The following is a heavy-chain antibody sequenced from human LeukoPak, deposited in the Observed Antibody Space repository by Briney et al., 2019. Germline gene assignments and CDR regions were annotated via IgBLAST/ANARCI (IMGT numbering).Heavy chain of an antibody. CDR3: ARDSDRISLLD. J-gene: IGHJ4*02. V-gene: IGHV3-48*01. Sequence: PGGSLRLSCAASGFTFSDYIINWVRQAPGKGLEWISYISSSGGTIYYADSVKGRFTISRDNSKNTLYLQMNSLRAEDTAVYYCARDSDRISLLDWGQGTLVTVSS. CDR1: GFTFSDYI. D-gene: IGHD3-3*02. CDR2: ISSSGGTI.